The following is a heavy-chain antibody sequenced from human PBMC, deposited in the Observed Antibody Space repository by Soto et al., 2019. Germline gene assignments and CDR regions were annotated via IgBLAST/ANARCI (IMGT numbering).Heavy chain of an antibody. J-gene: IGHJ6*02. CDR2: MNPNSGNT. CDR1: GYTFTSYD. CDR3: ARGSIYYDRNYGMDV. V-gene: IGHV1-8*01. D-gene: IGHD3-22*01. Sequence: VGPVKVSCKASGYTFTSYDINWVRQATGQGLEWMGWMNPNSGNTGYAQKFQGRVTMTRNTSISTAYMELSSLRSEDTAVYYCARGSIYYDRNYGMDVWGQGTTVTVSS.